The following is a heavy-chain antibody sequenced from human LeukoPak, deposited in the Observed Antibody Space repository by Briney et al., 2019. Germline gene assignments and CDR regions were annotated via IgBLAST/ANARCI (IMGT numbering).Heavy chain of an antibody. V-gene: IGHV3-48*02. CDR3: ARDSEDYYGSGRPY. D-gene: IGHD3-10*01. CDR2: ISSSSSTI. Sequence: GGSLRLSCAASGFTFSSYSMNWVRQAPGKGLEWVSYISSSSSTIYYADSVKGRFTISRDNAKNSLYLQMNSLRDEDTAVYYRARDSEDYYGSGRPYWGQGTLVTVSS. J-gene: IGHJ4*02. CDR1: GFTFSSYS.